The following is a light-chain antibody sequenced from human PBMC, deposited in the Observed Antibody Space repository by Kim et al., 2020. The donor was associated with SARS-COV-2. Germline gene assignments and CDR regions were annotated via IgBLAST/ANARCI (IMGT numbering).Light chain of an antibody. CDR2: DVT. J-gene: IGLJ3*02. CDR3: ASYTSTYTWV. CDR1: SSDSGISDY. V-gene: IGLV2-14*03. Sequence: GQSITISCTGTSSDSGISDYVSWSQQQPGKAPKLMIYDVTKRPSGVSDRFSGSKSGNTASLTISGLQAEDEADYYCASYTSTYTWVFGGGTQLTVL.